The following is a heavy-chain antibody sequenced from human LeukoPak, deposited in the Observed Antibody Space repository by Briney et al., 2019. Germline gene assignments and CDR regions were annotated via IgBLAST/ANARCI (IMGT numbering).Heavy chain of an antibody. CDR2: ISGSGSTT. CDR3: ARPRLEYCSGGSCFDAFDI. J-gene: IGHJ3*02. Sequence: GGSLRLSCAASGFTFSSYSMNWVRQAPGKGLEWVSAISGSGSTTYYADSVKGRFTISRDNSKNTLFLQMNSLTAEDTAIYSCARPRLEYCSGGSCFDAFDIWGQGTMVTVSS. CDR1: GFTFSSYS. D-gene: IGHD2-15*01. V-gene: IGHV3-23*01.